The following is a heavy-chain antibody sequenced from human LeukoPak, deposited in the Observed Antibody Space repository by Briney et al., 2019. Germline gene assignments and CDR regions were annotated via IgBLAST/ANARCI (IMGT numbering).Heavy chain of an antibody. CDR2: IKQDGSEK. D-gene: IGHD2-2*01. CDR3: ASPKVVPAATPIEYFQH. CDR1: GFTFSSYW. V-gene: IGHV3-7*01. J-gene: IGHJ1*01. Sequence: GGSLRLSCAASGFTFSSYWMSWVRQAPGKGLEWVANIKQDGSEKYYVDSVKGRFTISRDNAKNSLYLQMNSLRAEDTAVYYCASPKVVPAATPIEYFQHWGQGTLVTVSS.